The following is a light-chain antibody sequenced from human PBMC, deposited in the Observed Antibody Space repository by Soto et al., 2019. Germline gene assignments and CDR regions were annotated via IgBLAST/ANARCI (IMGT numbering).Light chain of an antibody. J-gene: IGKJ1*01. CDR2: DAS. V-gene: IGKV1-5*01. CDR1: PSINQF. CDR3: QQYSPSSPTWT. Sequence: DIPMTQSPSTLSASVGDRVTITCRASPSINQFLAWYQQKPGKAPKLLIYDASTLEAGVPLRFSGSGSGTEFTLTISSLQPDDLANYFCQQYSPSSPTWTFGQGPVVEFK.